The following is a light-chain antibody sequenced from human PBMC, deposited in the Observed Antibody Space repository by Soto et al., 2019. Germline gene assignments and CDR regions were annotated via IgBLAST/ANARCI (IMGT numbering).Light chain of an antibody. Sequence: EIVIPQAAPTLSLSPEERTTLSFRASQSVSSTSLAWYQQKPGQTPRLLIYGASSRATGTPDRISGGGSGTHFTLTISRLEPEDFAVYYCQHYVKSSITFGQGTRLEIK. V-gene: IGKV3-20*01. CDR1: QSVSSTS. CDR3: QHYVKSSIT. CDR2: GAS. J-gene: IGKJ5*01.